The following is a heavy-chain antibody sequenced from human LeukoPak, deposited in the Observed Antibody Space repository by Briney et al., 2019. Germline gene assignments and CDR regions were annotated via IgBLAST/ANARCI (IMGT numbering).Heavy chain of an antibody. CDR3: ARTYYYGSGSYPLDY. CDR1: GFTFSDYY. D-gene: IGHD3-10*01. Sequence: GGSLRLSCAASGFTFSDYYMGWIRQAPGKGLEWVSYISSSSSYTNYADSVKGRFTISRDNAKNSLYLQMNSLRAEDTAVYYCARTYYYGSGSYPLDYWGQGTLVTVSS. V-gene: IGHV3-11*06. J-gene: IGHJ4*02. CDR2: ISSSSSYT.